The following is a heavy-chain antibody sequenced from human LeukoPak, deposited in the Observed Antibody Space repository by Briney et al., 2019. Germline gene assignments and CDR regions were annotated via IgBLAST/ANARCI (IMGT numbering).Heavy chain of an antibody. V-gene: IGHV4-39*01. CDR1: GGSISSSSYY. Sequence: PSETLSLTCTVSGGSISSSSYYWGWLRQPPGKGLEWIGSIYYSGSTYYNPSLKSRVTISVDTSKNQFSLKLSSVTPEDTAVYYCARGTTGHKMDVWGQGTTVTVSS. D-gene: IGHD1-1*01. CDR2: IYYSGST. CDR3: ARGTTGHKMDV. J-gene: IGHJ6*02.